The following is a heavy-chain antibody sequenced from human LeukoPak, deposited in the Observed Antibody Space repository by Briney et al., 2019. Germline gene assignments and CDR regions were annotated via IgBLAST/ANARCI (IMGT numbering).Heavy chain of an antibody. CDR1: GFTFSSFW. V-gene: IGHV3-7*04. D-gene: IGHD2-21*02. Sequence: GGSLRLSCAVSGFTFSSFWMSWVRQAPGGGLEWVASIKQDGSEVQDVGSVKGRFTISRDNAKNSLYLQMNSLRVEDTAVYYCARVSVTATGAFDIWGQGTMVTVST. J-gene: IGHJ3*02. CDR3: ARVSVTATGAFDI. CDR2: IKQDGSEV.